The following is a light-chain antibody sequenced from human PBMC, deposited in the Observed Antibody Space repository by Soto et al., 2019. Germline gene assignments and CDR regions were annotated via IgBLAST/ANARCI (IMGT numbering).Light chain of an antibody. CDR2: EVN. V-gene: IGLV2-8*01. CDR3: TSYAGGNNV. Sequence: QSALTQPPSASGSPGQSVTISCTGTSSDVGGYNYVSWYQQHPGKVPKLMIYEVNKRPSGVPDRFSGSKSGNTASLTVSWLQPEDEADYYCTSYAGGNNVFGTGTKLTVL. J-gene: IGLJ1*01. CDR1: SSDVGGYNY.